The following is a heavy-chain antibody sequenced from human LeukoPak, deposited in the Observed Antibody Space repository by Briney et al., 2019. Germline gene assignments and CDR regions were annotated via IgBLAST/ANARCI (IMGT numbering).Heavy chain of an antibody. Sequence: GGSLRLSCAASGFTFSSYSMNWVRQAPGKGLEWVSSISSSSSYIYYADSVKGRFTISRDNAKNSLYLQMNSPRAEDTALYHCARDAGNYGFDPWGQGTLVTVSS. CDR1: GFTFSSYS. V-gene: IGHV3-21*04. D-gene: IGHD1-7*01. CDR3: ARDAGNYGFDP. J-gene: IGHJ5*02. CDR2: ISSSSSYI.